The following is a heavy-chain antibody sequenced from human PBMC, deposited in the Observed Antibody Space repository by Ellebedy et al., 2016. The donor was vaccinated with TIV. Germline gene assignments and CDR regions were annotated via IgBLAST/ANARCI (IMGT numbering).Heavy chain of an antibody. CDR2: IYPGDSDT. D-gene: IGHD5-12*01. J-gene: IGHJ6*02. V-gene: IGHV5-51*01. Sequence: GESLKISXKGSGYSFTSYWIGWVRQMPGKGLEWMGIIYPGDSDTRYSPSFQGQVTISADKSISTAYLQWSSLKASDTAMYYCAREGYLGGYDLWGMDVWGQGTTVTVSS. CDR1: GYSFTSYW. CDR3: AREGYLGGYDLWGMDV.